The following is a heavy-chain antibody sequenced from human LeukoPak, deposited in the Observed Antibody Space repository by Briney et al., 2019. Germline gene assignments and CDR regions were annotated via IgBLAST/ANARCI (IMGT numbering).Heavy chain of an antibody. J-gene: IGHJ5*02. Sequence: KPSETLSLTWTVSGVTFSSNYWSWIRQPPGKGLEWIGYIYNSGSTKYNPSLKIRVTISVDTSKNHFSLKLTSVTAADTAVYYCATCRDEFGDDGFTTWGQGTLVTVSS. CDR3: ATCRDEFGDDGFTT. D-gene: IGHD4-17*01. CDR2: IYNSGST. V-gene: IGHV4-59*01. CDR1: GVTFSSNY.